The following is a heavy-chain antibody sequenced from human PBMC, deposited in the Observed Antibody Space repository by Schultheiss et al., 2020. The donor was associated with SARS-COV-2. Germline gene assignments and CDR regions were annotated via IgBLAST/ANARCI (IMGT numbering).Heavy chain of an antibody. V-gene: IGHV3-53*01. J-gene: IGHJ6*02. Sequence: GGSLRLSCAASGFTFNSYGMHWVRQAPGKGLEWVSVTYSGGSTNYADSVKGRFTISRDNSKNTLYLQMNSLRAEDTAVYYCARDPIPAGHYHYYGMDVWGQGTTVTVSS. CDR3: ARDPIPAGHYHYYGMDV. D-gene: IGHD3-10*01. CDR2: TYSGGST. CDR1: GFTFNSYG.